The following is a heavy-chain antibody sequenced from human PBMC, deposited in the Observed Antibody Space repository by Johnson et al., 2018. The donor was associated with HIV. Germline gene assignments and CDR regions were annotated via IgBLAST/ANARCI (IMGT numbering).Heavy chain of an antibody. CDR3: ARELYAILGAFDI. D-gene: IGHD1-26*01. V-gene: IGHV3-20*04. J-gene: IGHJ3*02. CDR2: IHWNGGST. Sequence: VQLVESGGGVVRPGGSLRLSCAASGFTFDDYGMSWARQAPGQGLEWVSGIHWNGGSTGYADSVKGGFTISRDNAKNSLYLHMNSLRAEDTALYYCARELYAILGAFDIWGQGTMVIVSS. CDR1: GFTFDDYG.